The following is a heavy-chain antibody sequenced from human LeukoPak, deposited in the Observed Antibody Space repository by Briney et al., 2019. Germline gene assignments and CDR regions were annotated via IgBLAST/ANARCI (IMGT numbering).Heavy chain of an antibody. CDR2: INTKGET. J-gene: IGHJ4*02. V-gene: IGHV4-4*09. D-gene: IGHD2-21*01. CDR3: ATSNDVKIAPFDH. CDR1: GVSMSAYQ. Sequence: SETLSLTCTVSGVSMSAYQWSWVRQSPEKGLEWIGCINTKGETSYNPSLNSRVTTSVDTSKSQFSLRLTSVTAADTAVYYCATSNDVKIAPFDHWGQGAPVTASS.